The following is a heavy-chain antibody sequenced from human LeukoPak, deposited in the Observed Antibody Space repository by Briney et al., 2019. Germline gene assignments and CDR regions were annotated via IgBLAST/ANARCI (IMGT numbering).Heavy chain of an antibody. CDR1: GFTFSNYW. CDR2: INTDGNIT. D-gene: IGHD3-16*02. Sequence: PGGSLRLSCAASGFTFSNYWMHWVRHGPGKGPVWVSRINTDGNITTYADSVKGRFTISRDNSKNTLYLQMNSLRAEDTAVYYCARDSRGPYDYVWGSYRYLLDYWGQGTLVTVSS. V-gene: IGHV3-74*01. CDR3: ARDSRGPYDYVWGSYRYLLDY. J-gene: IGHJ4*02.